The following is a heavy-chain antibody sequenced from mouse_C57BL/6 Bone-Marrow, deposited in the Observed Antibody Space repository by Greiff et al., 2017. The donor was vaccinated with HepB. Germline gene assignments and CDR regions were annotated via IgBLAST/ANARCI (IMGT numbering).Heavy chain of an antibody. CDR1: GYSITSGYY. Sequence: EVQLQESGPGLVKPSQSLSLTCSVTGYSITSGYYWNWIRQFPGNKLEWMGYISYDGSNNYNPSLKNRISITRDTSKNQFFLKLNSVTTEDTATYYCARVGGTGWFAYWGQGTLVTVSA. CDR2: ISYDGSN. J-gene: IGHJ3*01. CDR3: ARVGGTGWFAY. V-gene: IGHV3-6*01. D-gene: IGHD3-3*01.